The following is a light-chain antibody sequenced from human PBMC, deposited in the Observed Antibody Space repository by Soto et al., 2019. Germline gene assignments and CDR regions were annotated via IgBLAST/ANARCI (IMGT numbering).Light chain of an antibody. CDR1: SSDVGGHNY. V-gene: IGLV2-14*01. CDR2: EVT. Sequence: QSVLTQPASVSGSPGQSITISCTGTSSDVGGHNYVSWYQQHPGRAPKLMIYEVTNRPSGVSNRFSGSKSGNTASLTISGLQAEDEADYYCLSWTKTQIWVFGGGTKLTVL. J-gene: IGLJ3*02. CDR3: LSWTKTQIWV.